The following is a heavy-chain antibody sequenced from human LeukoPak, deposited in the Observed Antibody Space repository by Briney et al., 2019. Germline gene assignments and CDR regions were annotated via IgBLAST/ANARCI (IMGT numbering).Heavy chain of an antibody. D-gene: IGHD6-13*01. CDR1: GFTFSGYA. J-gene: IGHJ4*02. CDR3: AKPLSAASGTDFHY. CDR2: ISGSGTTT. Sequence: GGSLRLSCAASGFTFSGYAMSWVRQAPGKGLDWISSISGSGTTTYYADSVKGRFTISRDISKSTLYLQMNSLRAEDTAVYYCAKPLSAASGTDFHYWGQGTLVTVSS. V-gene: IGHV3-23*01.